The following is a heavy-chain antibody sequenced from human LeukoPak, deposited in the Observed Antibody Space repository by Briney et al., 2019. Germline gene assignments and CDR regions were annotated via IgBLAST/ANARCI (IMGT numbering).Heavy chain of an antibody. Sequence: ASVKVSCKASGYTFTSYGISWVRQAPGQGLEWMGWVSAYNGNTNYAQKLQGRVTMTTDTSTSTAYMELRSLRSDDTAVYYCARAGVLWFGEPNYYMDVWGKGTTVTVSS. V-gene: IGHV1-18*01. CDR2: VSAYNGNT. CDR1: GYTFTSYG. D-gene: IGHD3-10*01. CDR3: ARAGVLWFGEPNYYMDV. J-gene: IGHJ6*03.